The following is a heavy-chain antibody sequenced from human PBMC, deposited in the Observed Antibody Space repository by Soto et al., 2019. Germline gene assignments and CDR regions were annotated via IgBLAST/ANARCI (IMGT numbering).Heavy chain of an antibody. J-gene: IGHJ4*02. CDR3: GGGYYFCDY. CDR1: GFTFSSYG. CDR2: ISYDGSNK. D-gene: IGHD3-10*01. V-gene: IGHV3-30*03. Sequence: QVQLVESGGGVVQPGRSLRLSCAASGFTFSSYGMHWVRQAPGKGLEWVATISYDGSNKYYADSVKGRFTISRDNSKNTLYVQMNNLRADDTAVYYCGGGYYFCDYWGQGTLVTVSS.